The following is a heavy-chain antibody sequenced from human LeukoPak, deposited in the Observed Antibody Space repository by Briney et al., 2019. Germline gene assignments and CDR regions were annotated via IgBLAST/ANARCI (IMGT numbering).Heavy chain of an antibody. V-gene: IGHV3-74*01. D-gene: IGHD6-6*01. Sequence: GGSLRLSCAASGFTFSYYWMHWVRQAPGKGLVWVSRINNDGSSTNYADSVKGRFTISRDNAKNTLYLQMNSLRDEDTAIYYCARGLYSSSEGGYWGQGTLVTVSS. CDR3: ARGLYSSSEGGY. CDR1: GFTFSYYW. J-gene: IGHJ4*02. CDR2: INNDGSST.